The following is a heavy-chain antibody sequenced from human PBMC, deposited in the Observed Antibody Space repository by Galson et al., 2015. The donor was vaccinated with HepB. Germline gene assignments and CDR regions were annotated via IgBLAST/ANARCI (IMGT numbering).Heavy chain of an antibody. CDR2: ISYDGTDQ. CDR1: GFTFNSYA. J-gene: IGHJ4*02. V-gene: IGHV3-30*03. CDR3: ARDRHTSSWFLGF. D-gene: IGHD6-13*01. Sequence: SLRLSCAASGFTFNSYAMGWVRQAPGKGLEWVAVISYDGTDQYYADSVKGRFTISRDNSKNTLDLQMNSLRAADTGVYFCARDRHTSSWFLGFWGQGTLVTVSS.